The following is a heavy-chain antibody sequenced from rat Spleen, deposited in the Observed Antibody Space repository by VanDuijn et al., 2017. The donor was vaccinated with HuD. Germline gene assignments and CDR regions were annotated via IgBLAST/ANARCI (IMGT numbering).Heavy chain of an antibody. J-gene: IGHJ3*01. D-gene: IGHD1-4*01. CDR3: TRESLPGFNSHWFVS. Sequence: QVHLKESGPGLVQSSQTLSLTCTVFGFSLTTNGVSWVRQPPGEGLEWVAAISSGGSTYYNSALKSRLSISRDTSKSQVFLKMNRLQTEDTATYFCTRESLPGFNSHWFVSWGQGTLVTVSS. CDR2: ISSGGST. CDR1: GFSLTTNG. V-gene: IGHV2S12*01.